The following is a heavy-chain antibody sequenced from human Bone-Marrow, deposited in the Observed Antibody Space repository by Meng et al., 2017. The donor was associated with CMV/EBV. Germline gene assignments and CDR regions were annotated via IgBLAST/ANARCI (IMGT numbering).Heavy chain of an antibody. CDR2: ISGSGGST. Sequence: GESLKISCAASGFTFSSYAMSWVRQAPGKGLEWVSAISGSGGSTYYADSVKGRFTISRDNSKNTLYLQMNSLRAEDTAVYYCARDLPAAIRTDYYYYYYGMDVWGQGTTVTVSS. V-gene: IGHV3-23*01. CDR1: GFTFSSYA. J-gene: IGHJ6*02. D-gene: IGHD2-2*02. CDR3: ARDLPAAIRTDYYYYYYGMDV.